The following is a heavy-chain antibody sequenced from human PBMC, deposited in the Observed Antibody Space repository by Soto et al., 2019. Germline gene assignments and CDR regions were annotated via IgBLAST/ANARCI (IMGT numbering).Heavy chain of an antibody. D-gene: IGHD3-16*01. CDR1: GFTFSSYA. Sequence: EVQLLESGGELVQPGGSLRLSCAASGFTFSSYAMSWVRQAPGKGLEWVSGIGGGGTDTYYAKSVRGRFTISRDKSDNTLYVQMNSLRADDTAVYYCAKWGAIGLAVHDYFGMDVWGQGTTVAVSS. V-gene: IGHV3-23*01. CDR3: AKWGAIGLAVHDYFGMDV. J-gene: IGHJ6*02. CDR2: IGGGGTDT.